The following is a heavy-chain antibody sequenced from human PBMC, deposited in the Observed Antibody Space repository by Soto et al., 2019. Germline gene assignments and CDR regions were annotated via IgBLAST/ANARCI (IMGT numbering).Heavy chain of an antibody. D-gene: IGHD3-22*01. CDR2: IYYSGST. V-gene: IGHV4-30-4*01. J-gene: IGHJ5*02. Sequence: SETLSLTCTVSGGSISSGYYYWSWMRQPPGKGLEWIGYIYYSGSTYYNPSLKSRVNISVDTSKNQFSLKLSSVTASDTAIYYCARYYYDISCIPAGWFDPWGQGTLVTVSS. CDR3: ARYYYDISCIPAGWFDP. CDR1: GGSISSGYYY.